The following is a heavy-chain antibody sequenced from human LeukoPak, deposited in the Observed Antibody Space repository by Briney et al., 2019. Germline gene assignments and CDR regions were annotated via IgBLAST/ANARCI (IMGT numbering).Heavy chain of an antibody. V-gene: IGHV4-34*01. D-gene: IGHD3-3*01. CDR3: AREFLYYDFWSGSPYQNWFDP. CDR1: GGSFSGYY. J-gene: IGHJ5*02. CDR2: INHSGST. Sequence: SETLSLTCAVYGGSFSGYYWSWIRQPPGKGLEWIGEINHSGSTNYNPSLKSRVTISVDTSKNQFSLKLSSVTAADTAVYYCAREFLYYDFWSGSPYQNWFDPWGQGTLVTVSS.